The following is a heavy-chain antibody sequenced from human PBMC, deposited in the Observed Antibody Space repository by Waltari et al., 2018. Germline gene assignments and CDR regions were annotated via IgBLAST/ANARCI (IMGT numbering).Heavy chain of an antibody. Sequence: QVQLQLWGAGLLKPSETLSLTCAVYGGSFSGYYWSWIRQPPGKGLEWIGEINHSGSTNYNPSLKSRVTISGAPAKNQFSLKLSSVTAADTAVYYCARMSSSGYYSLDYWGQGTLVTVSS. CDR2: INHSGST. D-gene: IGHD3-22*01. CDR3: ARMSSSGYYSLDY. J-gene: IGHJ4*02. V-gene: IGHV4-34*01. CDR1: GGSFSGYY.